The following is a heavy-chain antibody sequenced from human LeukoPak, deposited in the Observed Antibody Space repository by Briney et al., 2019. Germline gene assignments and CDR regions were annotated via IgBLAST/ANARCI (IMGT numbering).Heavy chain of an antibody. CDR1: GGSISSSSYY. D-gene: IGHD3-22*01. CDR3: ARHRMYYYDTSGRGVADAFDF. J-gene: IGHJ3*01. V-gene: IGHV4-39*01. Sequence: SETLSLTCTVSGGSISSSSYYWGWIRQPPGKGLEWIGSIYYSGSTYYNPSLKSRVTISVDTSKNQFSLKLSSVTAADTAVFYYARHRMYYYDTSGRGVADAFDFWGQGTMVTVSS. CDR2: IYYSGST.